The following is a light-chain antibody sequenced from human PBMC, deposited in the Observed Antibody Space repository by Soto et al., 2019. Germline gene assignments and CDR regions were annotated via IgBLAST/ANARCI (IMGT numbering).Light chain of an antibody. J-gene: IGKJ2*01. Sequence: DVVMTQSPLSLPVTLGQPASISCRSSHSLVSHYGITYLNWFQQRPGQSPRRLIYKISERDSGVPDRFSGSGSGTYFTLRISRVEAEDVGVYYCMQSIHWPYTFGQGTKVDIK. V-gene: IGKV2-30*01. CDR3: MQSIHWPYT. CDR1: HSLVSHYGITY. CDR2: KIS.